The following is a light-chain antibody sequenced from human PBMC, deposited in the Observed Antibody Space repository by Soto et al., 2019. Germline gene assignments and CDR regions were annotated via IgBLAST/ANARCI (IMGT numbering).Light chain of an antibody. Sequence: QSALTQPASVSGSHGQSITISCTGTSSDVGGYNYVSWYQHHPGKAPKLMIYDVSNRSSGVSNRFSASKSGNTASLTISGLQAEDEADYYCSSYTSSSTLLFGGGTNVTVL. V-gene: IGLV2-14*03. CDR3: SSYTSSSTLL. CDR2: DVS. CDR1: SSDVGGYNY. J-gene: IGLJ2*01.